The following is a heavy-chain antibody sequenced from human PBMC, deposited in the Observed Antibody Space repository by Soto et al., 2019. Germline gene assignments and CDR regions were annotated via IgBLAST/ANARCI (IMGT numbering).Heavy chain of an antibody. D-gene: IGHD7-27*01. CDR1: GYTFTTYD. V-gene: IGHV1-8*01. Sequence: QVQLVQSGAEVKKPGASVKVSCKASGYTFTTYDSNWVRQAPGQGLEWIGWMSPKTGNTGYAQNFQGRVTMTRNPSKNTDYMELSSLTSEDTAVYYCARGRLNWGFDLWGQGTLVPVSS. J-gene: IGHJ4*02. CDR3: ARGRLNWGFDL. CDR2: MSPKTGNT.